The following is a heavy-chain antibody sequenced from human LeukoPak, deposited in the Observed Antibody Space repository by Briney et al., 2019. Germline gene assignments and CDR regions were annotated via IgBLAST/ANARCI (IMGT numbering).Heavy chain of an antibody. J-gene: IGHJ4*02. Sequence: GGPLRLSCAASGFTFSSYSMNWVRQAPGKGLEWVSSISSSSSNIYYADSVKGRFTISRDNAKNSLTLQMNSLRAEDTAVYYCAREEEYSSSSPDYWGQGTLVTVSS. D-gene: IGHD6-6*01. CDR1: GFTFSSYS. CDR2: ISSSSSNI. CDR3: AREEEYSSSSPDY. V-gene: IGHV3-21*01.